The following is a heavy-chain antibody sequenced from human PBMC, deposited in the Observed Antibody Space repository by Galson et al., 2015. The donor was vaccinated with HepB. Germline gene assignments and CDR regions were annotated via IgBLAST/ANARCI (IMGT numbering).Heavy chain of an antibody. D-gene: IGHD2-2*03. CDR2: ISFDGNNE. Sequence: SLRLSCAASGFSFSSYAMHWVRQAPGRGLEWVAMISFDGNNEQYAASVKGRFTISRDSFKNTLYLYMTSLRVDDTAVFYCARVPDQNGIGYFDFWGQGTVVSVST. CDR3: ARVPDQNGIGYFDF. V-gene: IGHV3-30*03. J-gene: IGHJ4*02. CDR1: GFSFSSYA.